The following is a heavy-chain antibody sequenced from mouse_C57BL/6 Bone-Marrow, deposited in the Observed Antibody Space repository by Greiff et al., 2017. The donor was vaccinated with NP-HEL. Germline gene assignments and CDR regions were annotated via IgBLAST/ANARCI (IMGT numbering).Heavy chain of an antibody. CDR1: GYTFTGYW. CDR3: ARDIITTVVGKFAY. V-gene: IGHV1-9*01. CDR2: ILPGSGST. J-gene: IGHJ3*01. D-gene: IGHD1-1*01. Sequence: VMLVESGAELMKPGASVKLSCKATGYTFTGYWIEWVKQRPGHGLEWIGEILPGSGSTNYNEKFKGKATFTADTSSNTAYMQLSSLTTEDSAIYYCARDIITTVVGKFAYWGQGTLVTVSA.